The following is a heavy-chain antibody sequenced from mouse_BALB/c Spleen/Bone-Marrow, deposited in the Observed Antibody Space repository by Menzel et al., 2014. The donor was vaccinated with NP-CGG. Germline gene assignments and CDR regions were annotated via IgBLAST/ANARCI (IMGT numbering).Heavy chain of an antibody. D-gene: IGHD1-1*01. V-gene: IGHV5-9-1*01. Sequence: EVKVVDSGGGLVKPGGSLKLSCAASGFTFSSYAMSWVRQAPEKRLEWVATISSGGSYTYYPDSVKGRFTISRDNAKNTLYLQMSSLRSEDTAMYYCARYYYGSSYYFDYWGQGTTLTVSS. CDR2: ISSGGSYT. CDR1: GFTFSSYA. J-gene: IGHJ2*01. CDR3: ARYYYGSSYYFDY.